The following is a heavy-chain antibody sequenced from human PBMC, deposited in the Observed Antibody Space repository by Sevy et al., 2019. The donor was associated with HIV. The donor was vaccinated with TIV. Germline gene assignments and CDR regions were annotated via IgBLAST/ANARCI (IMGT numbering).Heavy chain of an antibody. CDR3: ARGDQRFDY. CDR1: GFTFSSYW. D-gene: IGHD6-25*01. V-gene: IGHV3-7*01. CDR2: IKQEGSER. J-gene: IGHJ4*02. Sequence: GGSLRLSCAASGFTFSSYWMSWVRQAPGKGLEWVANIKQEGSERYYLDSVKGRFTISRDNAKNSLYLQMDSLRAEDTAVYYCARGDQRFDYWGQGTLVTVSS.